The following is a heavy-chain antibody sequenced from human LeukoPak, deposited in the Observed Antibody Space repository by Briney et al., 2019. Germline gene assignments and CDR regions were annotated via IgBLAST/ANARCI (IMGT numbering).Heavy chain of an antibody. V-gene: IGHV4-61*02. Sequence: KSSETLSLTCTVSGGSISSGSYYWSWIRQPAGKGLEWIGRIYTSGSTNYNPSLKSRVTISVDTSKNQFSLKLSSVTAADTAVYYCAGARWLQLPLDYWGQGTLVTVSS. CDR3: AGARWLQLPLDY. J-gene: IGHJ4*02. CDR1: GGSISSGSYY. D-gene: IGHD5-24*01. CDR2: IYTSGST.